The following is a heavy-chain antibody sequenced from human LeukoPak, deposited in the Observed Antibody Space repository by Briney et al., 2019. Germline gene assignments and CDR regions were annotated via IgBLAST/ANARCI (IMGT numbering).Heavy chain of an antibody. J-gene: IGHJ6*03. D-gene: IGHD3-16*02. Sequence: KPSEALSLTCTVSGGSISSGGYFWSWIRQPAGKGLEWIARFYASGGTNYNPSLKSRVTMSVDTSKNQFSLKLSSVTAADTAVYYCARDRGLPFYHYYMDVWGKGTTVTVSS. V-gene: IGHV4-61*02. CDR1: GGSISSGGYF. CDR3: ARDRGLPFYHYYMDV. CDR2: FYASGGT.